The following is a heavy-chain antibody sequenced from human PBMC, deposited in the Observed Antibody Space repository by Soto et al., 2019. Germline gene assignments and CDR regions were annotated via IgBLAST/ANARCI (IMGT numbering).Heavy chain of an antibody. CDR3: TKAVVRGHKNWVNYFDR. D-gene: IGHD7-27*01. Sequence: EVQLVESGGALVQPGGSLRLSCAASGFTFDDYGMHWVRQAPGKGLEWVSAISWNSDIIDYGDSVRGRFTTSRDNAKKFVYLQMNSLKVEDTALYYCTKAVVRGHKNWVNYFDRWGQGTQVTVSS. CDR1: GFTFDDYG. V-gene: IGHV3-9*01. J-gene: IGHJ4*02. CDR2: ISWNSDII.